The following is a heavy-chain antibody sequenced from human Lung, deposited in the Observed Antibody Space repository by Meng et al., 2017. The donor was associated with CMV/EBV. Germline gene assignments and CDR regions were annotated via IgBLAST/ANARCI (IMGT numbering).Heavy chain of an antibody. CDR3: ARRGYCSSTSRCPERFFDY. J-gene: IGHJ4*02. D-gene: IGHD2-2*01. CDR2: IYYSGSP. V-gene: IGHV4-39*01. Sequence: SETLSLXCTVSGGSISSSSYYRGWIRPPPGKGLEWIGSIYYSGSPYYNPSLKSRVTISVDTSKNKFSLMLGAVTAADTAVYYCARRGYCSSTSRCPERFFDYWGQGTLVTVSS. CDR1: GGSISSSSYY.